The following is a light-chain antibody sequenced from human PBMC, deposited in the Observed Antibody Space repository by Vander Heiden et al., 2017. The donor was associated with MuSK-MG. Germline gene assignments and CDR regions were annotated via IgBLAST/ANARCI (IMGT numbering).Light chain of an antibody. Sequence: DIVMTQSPDSLAVSLGERATIHCKSSQSVLYSSNNKNYLAWYPQEPGQPPKLLIYWASTRESGVPDRFSGRGSGTDFTLTISSLQAEDVAVYYCQQDDSTPHTFGGGTKVEIK. V-gene: IGKV4-1*01. J-gene: IGKJ4*01. CDR2: WAS. CDR1: QSVLYSSNNKNY. CDR3: QQDDSTPHT.